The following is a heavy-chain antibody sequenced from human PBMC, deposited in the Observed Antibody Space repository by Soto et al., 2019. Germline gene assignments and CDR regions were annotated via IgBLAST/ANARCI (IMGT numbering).Heavy chain of an antibody. Sequence: ASVKVSCKASGYTFTSYGISWVRQAPGQGLEWMGWISAYNGNTNYAQKLQGRVTMTTDTSTSTAYMELRSLRSDDTAVYYCARLPYYDFWSGYHNFDYWGQGTLVTVSS. CDR2: ISAYNGNT. V-gene: IGHV1-18*01. J-gene: IGHJ4*02. D-gene: IGHD3-3*01. CDR1: GYTFTSYG. CDR3: ARLPYYDFWSGYHNFDY.